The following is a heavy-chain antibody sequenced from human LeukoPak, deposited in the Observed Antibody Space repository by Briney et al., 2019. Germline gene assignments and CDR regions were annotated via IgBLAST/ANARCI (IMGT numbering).Heavy chain of an antibody. Sequence: GGSLRLSCAASGFTFSSYSMNWVRQAPGKGLEWVSSISSSSTYIYYADSVKGRFTISRDNAKNSLYLQMNSLRAEDTAVYYYARGTLNYDILNYMDVWGKGTTVTVSS. CDR3: ARGTLNYDILNYMDV. CDR1: GFTFSSYS. J-gene: IGHJ6*03. CDR2: ISSSSTYI. V-gene: IGHV3-21*01. D-gene: IGHD3-9*01.